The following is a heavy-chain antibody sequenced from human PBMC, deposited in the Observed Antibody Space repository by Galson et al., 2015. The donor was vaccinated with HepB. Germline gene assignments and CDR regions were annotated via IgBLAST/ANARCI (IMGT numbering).Heavy chain of an antibody. CDR2: IIPIFGTA. Sequence: SVKVSCKASGCTFSSYAISWVRQAPGQGLEWMGGIIPIFGTANYAQKFQGRVTITADESTSTAYMELSSLRSEDTAVYYCARGYNARDRSGSYYRVNWFDPWGQGTLVTVSS. V-gene: IGHV1-69*13. D-gene: IGHD3-10*01. CDR1: GCTFSSYA. J-gene: IGHJ5*02. CDR3: ARGYNARDRSGSYYRVNWFDP.